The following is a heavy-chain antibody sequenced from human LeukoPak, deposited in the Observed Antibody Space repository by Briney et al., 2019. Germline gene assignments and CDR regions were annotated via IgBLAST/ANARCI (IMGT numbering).Heavy chain of an antibody. V-gene: IGHV3-23*01. Sequence: PGGSLRLSCAASGFTFSSYAMSWVRQAPGKGLEWVSAISGSGGSTYSADSVKGRFTISRDNSKNTLYLQMNSLRAEDTAVYYCAKDGMYSSSSSYYFDYWGQGTLVTVSS. CDR3: AKDGMYSSSSSYYFDY. CDR2: ISGSGGST. CDR1: GFTFSSYA. J-gene: IGHJ4*02. D-gene: IGHD6-6*01.